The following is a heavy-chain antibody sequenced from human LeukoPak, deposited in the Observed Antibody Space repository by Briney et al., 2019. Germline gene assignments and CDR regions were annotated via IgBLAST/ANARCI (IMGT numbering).Heavy chain of an antibody. CDR2: IKQDGSEK. CDR3: ARDQRYCSSSSCPWEPFGY. D-gene: IGHD2-2*01. CDR1: GFTFSSYW. V-gene: IGHV3-7*05. Sequence: PGGSLRLSCAASGFTFSSYWMSWVRQAPGKGLEWVANIKQDGSEKYYVDSVKGRFTISRDNAKNSLCLQMNSLRAEDTAVYYCARDQRYCSSSSCPWEPFGYWGQGTLVTVSS. J-gene: IGHJ4*02.